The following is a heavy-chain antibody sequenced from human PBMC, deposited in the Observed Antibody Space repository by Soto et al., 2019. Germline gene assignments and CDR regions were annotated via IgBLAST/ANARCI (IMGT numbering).Heavy chain of an antibody. D-gene: IGHD6-19*01. CDR1: GFTFSSYS. Sequence: PGGSLRLSCAASGFTFSSYSMNWVRQAPGKGLEWVSYISSSSSTIYYADTVKGRFTISRDNAKNSLYLQMNSLRDEDTAVYYCARGTQGLDYNWFDPWGQGTLVTVSS. CDR2: ISSSSSTI. J-gene: IGHJ5*02. V-gene: IGHV3-48*02. CDR3: ARGTQGLDYNWFDP.